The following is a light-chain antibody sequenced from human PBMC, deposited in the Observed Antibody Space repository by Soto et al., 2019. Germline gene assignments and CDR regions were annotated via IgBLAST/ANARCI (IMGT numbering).Light chain of an antibody. J-gene: IGLJ1*01. V-gene: IGLV2-14*01. Sequence: ALTQPASVSGSPGQSITISCTGTSSDIGGYNYVSWYQQHPGKVPKLMIFEVSNRPSGVSYRFSGSKSGNTASLTISGLQAEDEADYYCSSYTGSSTLYVFGTGTKVTVL. CDR2: EVS. CDR1: SSDIGGYNY. CDR3: SSYTGSSTLYV.